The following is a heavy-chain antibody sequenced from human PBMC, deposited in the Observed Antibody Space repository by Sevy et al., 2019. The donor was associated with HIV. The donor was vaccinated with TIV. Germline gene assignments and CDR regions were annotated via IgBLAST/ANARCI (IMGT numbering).Heavy chain of an antibody. CDR3: ARAPQQLVLFEY. CDR2: ISYDGSNK. Sequence: GGSLRLSCAASGFTFSSYAMHWVRQAPGKGLEWVAVISYDGSNKYYADSVKGRFSISRDNSKNTLYLQMNSLRAEDTAAYYCARAPQQLVLFEYWGQGTLVTFSS. CDR1: GFTFSSYA. J-gene: IGHJ4*02. V-gene: IGHV3-30-3*01. D-gene: IGHD6-6*01.